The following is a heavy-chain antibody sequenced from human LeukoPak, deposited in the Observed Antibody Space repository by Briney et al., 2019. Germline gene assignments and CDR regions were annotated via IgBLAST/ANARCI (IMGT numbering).Heavy chain of an antibody. CDR1: GYSISSGYY. CDR2: IYHSGST. Sequence: SETLSLTCTVSGYSISSGYYWGWIRQPPGKGLEWIGSIYHSGSTYYNPSLKSRVTISVDTSKNQFSLKLSSVTAADTAVYYCASRINYYDSSVRGDYWGQGTLVTVSS. V-gene: IGHV4-38-2*02. J-gene: IGHJ4*02. D-gene: IGHD3-22*01. CDR3: ASRINYYDSSVRGDY.